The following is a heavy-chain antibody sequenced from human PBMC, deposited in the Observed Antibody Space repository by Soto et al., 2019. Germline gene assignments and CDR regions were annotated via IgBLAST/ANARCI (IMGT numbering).Heavy chain of an antibody. V-gene: IGHV2-70*13. CDR2: IERDDDDK. Sequence: PTLVNPTETPTLTCTXXXXSLTSPGMCVSWIRQSPGKALEWLALIERDDDDKYYSTSLKTRLTISKDTRKNKVVLTMANMEPADTATYYCARSIRGXRXXXGMDVWGQGTXVTVSS. CDR1: XXSLTSPGMC. D-gene: IGHD1-20*01. J-gene: IGHJ6*02. CDR3: ARSIRGXRXXXGMDV.